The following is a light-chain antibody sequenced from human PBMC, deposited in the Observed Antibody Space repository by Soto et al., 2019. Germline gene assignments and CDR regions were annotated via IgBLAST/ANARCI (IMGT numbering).Light chain of an antibody. CDR2: TTD. CDR3: LLYFGGAQLV. CDR1: TGAVTTGNY. V-gene: IGLV7-43*01. Sequence: QAVVTQEPSLTVSPGGTVTLTCASSTGAVTTGNYASWFQQKPGQAPRTLIYTTDNRHSWTPARFSGSLLGGKAALTLSSVQPEVEADYYCLLYFGGAQLVFGGGTKLTVL. J-gene: IGLJ3*02.